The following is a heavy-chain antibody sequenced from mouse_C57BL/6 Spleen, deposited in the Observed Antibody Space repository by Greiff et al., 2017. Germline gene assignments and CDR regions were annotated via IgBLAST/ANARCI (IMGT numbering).Heavy chain of an antibody. CDR1: GYTFTDYE. CDR3: TQAGPLRPSWFAY. J-gene: IGHJ3*01. Sequence: QVQLQQSGAELVRPGASVTLSCKASGYTFTDYEMHWVKQTPVHGLEWIGAIDPETGGTAYNQKFKGKAILTADKSSSTASMELRSLTSEDSAVSYCTQAGPLRPSWFAYWGQGTLVTVSA. CDR2: IDPETGGT. D-gene: IGHD1-2*01. V-gene: IGHV1-15*01.